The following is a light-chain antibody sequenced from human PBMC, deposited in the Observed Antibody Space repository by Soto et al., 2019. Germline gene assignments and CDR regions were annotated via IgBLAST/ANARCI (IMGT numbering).Light chain of an antibody. V-gene: IGKV3-20*01. CDR1: QTINSAY. Sequence: EIVLTQSPGTLSLSPGEKATLSCRASQTINSAYLAWYQQKPGHTPRLLIYGASRRTAGIPDRFSGSGSGTDFSLTISRLEPEDFAVYYCQQYGSSPLTFGGGTKVDIE. CDR3: QQYGSSPLT. J-gene: IGKJ4*01. CDR2: GAS.